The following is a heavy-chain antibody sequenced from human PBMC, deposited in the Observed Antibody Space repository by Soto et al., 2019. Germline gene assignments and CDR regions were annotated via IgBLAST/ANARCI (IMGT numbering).Heavy chain of an antibody. Sequence: EVQLVESGGGLVKPGVSLRLSCAASGFTFSNALMTWVRQAPGKGLEWVGRVKSKSDGGTTDYSAPVKGRFTISRDDSETTLSLQMHSLKAEDTGMYYCTTVSTGREDWGSGTLVSVSS. CDR2: VKSKSDGGTT. J-gene: IGHJ4*02. D-gene: IGHD3-10*01. V-gene: IGHV3-15*01. CDR1: GFTFSNAL. CDR3: TTVSTGRED.